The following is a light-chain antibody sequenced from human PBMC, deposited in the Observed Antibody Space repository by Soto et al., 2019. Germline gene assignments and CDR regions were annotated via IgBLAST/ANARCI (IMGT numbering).Light chain of an antibody. CDR2: AAS. J-gene: IGKJ4*01. CDR1: QTIHSH. Sequence: EIVMTQSPATLSVSPGERVTLSCRPSQTIHSHLAWYQQRPGQAPRPLIYAASTRATGIPARFSGNGFGTEFTLTISSLQSEDFAVYYCQQYSDLPLTFGGGTKMEIK. V-gene: IGKV3D-15*01. CDR3: QQYSDLPLT.